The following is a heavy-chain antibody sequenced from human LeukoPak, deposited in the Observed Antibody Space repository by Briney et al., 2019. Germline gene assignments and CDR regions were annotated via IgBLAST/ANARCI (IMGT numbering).Heavy chain of an antibody. CDR3: AREGSTDYYDSSGYLDY. Sequence: ASVKVSCKASGYTFTSYFMHWVRQAPGQGLEWMGIINPSGGSTSYAQKFQGRVTMTRDMSTSTVYMELSSLRSEDTAVYYCAREGSTDYYDSSGYLDYWGQGTLVTVSS. CDR2: INPSGGST. V-gene: IGHV1-46*01. J-gene: IGHJ4*02. CDR1: GYTFTSYF. D-gene: IGHD3-22*01.